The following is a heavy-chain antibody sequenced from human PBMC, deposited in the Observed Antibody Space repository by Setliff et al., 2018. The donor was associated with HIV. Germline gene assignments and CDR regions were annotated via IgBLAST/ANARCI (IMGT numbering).Heavy chain of an antibody. CDR1: GGSIKSSSYY. CDR2: IYYSGNT. J-gene: IGHJ1*01. CDR3: ARVPTSSWYVTTQRTKEYFHH. V-gene: IGHV4-39*07. Sequence: LSLTRTVSGGSIKSSSYYWGWIRQPPGKGLEWIGSIYYSGNTYYNPSLKSRVTISTDTSRNQFSLRLSSVTAADTAIYYCARVPTSSWYVTTQRTKEYFHHWGQGTLVTVSS. D-gene: IGHD6-13*01.